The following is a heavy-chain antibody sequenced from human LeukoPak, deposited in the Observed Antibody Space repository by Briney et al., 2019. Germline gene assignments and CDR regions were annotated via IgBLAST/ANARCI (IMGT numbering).Heavy chain of an antibody. V-gene: IGHV3-7*03. D-gene: IGHD3-3*01. CDR1: GFTFSSYW. J-gene: IGHJ5*02. Sequence: GGSLRLSCAASGFTFSSYWMSWVRQAPGKGLEWVANIKQDGSEKYYVDSAKGRFTISRDNAKNSLYLQMNSLKTEDTAVYYCTRNFDFWSGYQTVVWFDPWGQGTLVTVSS. CDR3: TRNFDFWSGYQTVVWFDP. CDR2: IKQDGSEK.